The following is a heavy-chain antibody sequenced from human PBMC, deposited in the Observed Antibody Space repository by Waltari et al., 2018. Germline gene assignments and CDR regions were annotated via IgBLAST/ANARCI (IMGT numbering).Heavy chain of an antibody. CDR3: ATATTAHFDF. J-gene: IGHJ4*02. Sequence: QVQLQESGPGLVKPSETLSLTCAVSDFSITSGYYWHWIRQPPGKGLEWVGTIYYSGTTYYTPSLQSRVSISVDTSKNEFSLTLTSVTAADTAVYYCATATTAHFDFWGQGSLVTVSS. CDR1: DFSITSGYY. V-gene: IGHV4-38-2*01. D-gene: IGHD4-17*01. CDR2: IYYSGTT.